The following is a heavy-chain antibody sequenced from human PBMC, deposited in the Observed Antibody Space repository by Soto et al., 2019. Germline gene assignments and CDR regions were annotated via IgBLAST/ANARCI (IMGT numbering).Heavy chain of an antibody. Sequence: ASVKVSCKASGYTFTASYMHWVRQAPGQGLEWMGIIDPSGGSTSNSQKFQGRVTMTRDTSTSTVYMELNSLRSEDTAVFYCARDSGHYYRSGAFDMWGQGTRVTVSS. CDR2: IDPSGGST. D-gene: IGHD1-26*01. J-gene: IGHJ3*02. CDR1: GYTFTASY. CDR3: ARDSGHYYRSGAFDM. V-gene: IGHV1-46*01.